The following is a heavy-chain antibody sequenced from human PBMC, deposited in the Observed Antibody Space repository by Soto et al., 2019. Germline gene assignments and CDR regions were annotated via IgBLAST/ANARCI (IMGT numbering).Heavy chain of an antibody. J-gene: IGHJ6*03. D-gene: IGHD2-2*01. CDR1: GGSISSYY. CDR3: ARGAGVPAAMYVGLGYYYYMDV. CDR2: IYYSGST. V-gene: IGHV4-59*01. Sequence: SETLSLTCTVSGGSISSYYWSWIRQPPGKGLEWIGYIYYSGSTNYNPSLKSRVTISVDTSKNQFSLKLSSVTAADTAVYYCARGAGVPAAMYVGLGYYYYMDVWGKGTTVTVSS.